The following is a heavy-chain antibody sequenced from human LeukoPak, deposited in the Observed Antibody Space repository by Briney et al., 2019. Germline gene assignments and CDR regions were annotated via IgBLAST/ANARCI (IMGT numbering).Heavy chain of an antibody. CDR2: IFPAGSGT. V-gene: IGHV5-51*01. Sequence: RGESLKISCEASGYSFTSYWIGWVRQMPGKGLEWMGIIFPAGSGTRYRPSFQGQVTISADKSINTAYLQWSSLKASDTAIYYCARQQAVAGPGIDYWGQGTVVTVSS. CDR3: ARQQAVAGPGIDY. CDR1: GYSFTSYW. D-gene: IGHD6-19*01. J-gene: IGHJ4*02.